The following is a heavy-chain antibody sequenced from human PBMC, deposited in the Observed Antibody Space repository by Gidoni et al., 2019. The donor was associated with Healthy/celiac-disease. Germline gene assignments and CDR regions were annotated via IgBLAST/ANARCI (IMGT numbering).Heavy chain of an antibody. CDR2: ISGSGGST. V-gene: IGHV3-23*01. Sequence: EVQLLESGGGLVQPGGSLRLSCAASGFTFSSYAMSWVRQAPGKGLEWVSAISGSGGSTYYADSVKGRFTISRDNSKNTLYLQMNSLRAEDTAVYYCAKVKGSYGDLWRWFDPWGQGTLVTVSS. J-gene: IGHJ5*02. CDR1: GFTFSSYA. D-gene: IGHD4-17*01. CDR3: AKVKGSYGDLWRWFDP.